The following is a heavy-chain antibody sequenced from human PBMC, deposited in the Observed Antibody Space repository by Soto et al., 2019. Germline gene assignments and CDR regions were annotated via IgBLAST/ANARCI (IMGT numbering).Heavy chain of an antibody. CDR2: ISSNGGST. Sequence: GGSLRLSCSASGFTFSSYAMHWVRQAPGKGLEYVSAISSNGGSTYYADSVKGRFTISRDNSKNTLYLQMSSLRAEDTAVYYCASVGAVLAAMSPRYYYGMDVWGQGTTVTVSS. D-gene: IGHD2-2*01. CDR3: ASVGAVLAAMSPRYYYGMDV. CDR1: GFTFSSYA. V-gene: IGHV3-64D*08. J-gene: IGHJ6*02.